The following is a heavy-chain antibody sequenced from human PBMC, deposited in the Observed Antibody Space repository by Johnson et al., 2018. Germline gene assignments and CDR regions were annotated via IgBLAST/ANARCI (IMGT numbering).Heavy chain of an antibody. CDR3: ARDGTHYYDSSGYYYPLQYFQH. D-gene: IGHD3-22*01. Sequence: QVQLVESGGGVVQPGRSLRLSCAASGFSFSNYAMYWVRQAPGKGLEWVAVISYDGSSKYYADSVKGRFTISRDNSKNTLSLQMNSLRVEDTAVYYCARDGTHYYDSSGYYYPLQYFQHWGQGTLVTVSS. J-gene: IGHJ1*01. CDR2: ISYDGSSK. V-gene: IGHV3-30-3*01. CDR1: GFSFSNYA.